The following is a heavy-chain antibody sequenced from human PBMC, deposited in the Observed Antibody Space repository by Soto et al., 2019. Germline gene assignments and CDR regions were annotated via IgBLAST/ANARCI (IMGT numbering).Heavy chain of an antibody. CDR1: GYSFTGYY. V-gene: IGHV1-2*02. J-gene: IGHJ3*01. D-gene: IGHD2-8*01. CDR3: ARFRGVLDAFDL. CDR2: VNPNSGDT. Sequence: QLVQSGAEVKKPGASVKVSCKASGYSFTGYYIHWVRQAPGQGLEWMGWVNPNSGDTDYAQKFQGRVTMTRDTSISTASMDLRSLISDDTALYYCARFRGVLDAFDLWGQGTMVTVSS.